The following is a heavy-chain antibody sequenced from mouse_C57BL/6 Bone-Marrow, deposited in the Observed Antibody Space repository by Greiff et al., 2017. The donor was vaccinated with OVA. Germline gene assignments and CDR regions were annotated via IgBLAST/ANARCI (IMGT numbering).Heavy chain of an antibody. D-gene: IGHD1-1*01. J-gene: IGHJ1*03. Sequence: VQLQQSGPELVKPGASVKISCKASGYSFTDYNMTWVKQSNGKSLEWIGVINPNYGTTSYNQKFKGKATLTVDQSSSTAYMPLNSLTSEDSAVYYCAFYYGSSYRYFDVWGTGTTVTVSS. V-gene: IGHV1-39*01. CDR3: AFYYGSSYRYFDV. CDR2: INPNYGTT. CDR1: GYSFTDYN.